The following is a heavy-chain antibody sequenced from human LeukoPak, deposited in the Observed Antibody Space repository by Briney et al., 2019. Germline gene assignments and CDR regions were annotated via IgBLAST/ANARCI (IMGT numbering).Heavy chain of an antibody. Sequence: GASVKVSCKASGGTFSSYAISWVRQAPGQGLEWMGRIIPILGIANYAQKFQCRVTITADKSTSTAYMELSSLRSEDAAVYYCARRFRGGLNNWFDPWGQGTLVTVSS. CDR1: GGTFSSYA. V-gene: IGHV1-69*04. J-gene: IGHJ5*02. CDR2: IIPILGIA. CDR3: ARRFRGGLNNWFDP. D-gene: IGHD3-16*01.